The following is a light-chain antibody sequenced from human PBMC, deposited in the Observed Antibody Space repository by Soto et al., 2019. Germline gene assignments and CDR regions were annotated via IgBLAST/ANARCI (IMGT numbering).Light chain of an antibody. V-gene: IGLV1-40*01. Sequence: QSVLTQPPSVSGAPGQRVTISCTGSSSNIGAGYDVHWYQQLPGTAPKLLIYGNSNRPSGDPDRFYGSESGTSASLAIAGVQAEDEADYYCQSYGRSLSVVFGGGTKLPVL. CDR2: GNS. J-gene: IGLJ2*01. CDR1: SSNIGAGYD. CDR3: QSYGRSLSVV.